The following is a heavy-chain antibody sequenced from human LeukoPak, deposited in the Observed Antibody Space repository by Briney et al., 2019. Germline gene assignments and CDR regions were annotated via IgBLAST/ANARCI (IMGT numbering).Heavy chain of an antibody. Sequence: SETLSLTCTVSGGSIASYYWSWIPHFPGKGLEWIGYISFRGSTSYNPSLNSRVSISLDTSKNQLSLRLNSVTAADTAVYFCARGRVSSSSWYSTYYYYFYMDVWGKGTTVTVSS. J-gene: IGHJ6*03. V-gene: IGHV4-59*01. CDR1: GGSIASYY. CDR3: ARGRVSSSSWYSTYYYYFYMDV. CDR2: ISFRGST. D-gene: IGHD6-13*01.